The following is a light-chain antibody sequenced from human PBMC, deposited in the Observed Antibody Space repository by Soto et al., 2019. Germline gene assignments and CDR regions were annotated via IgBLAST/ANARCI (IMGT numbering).Light chain of an antibody. CDR1: SSDVGGYNL. V-gene: IGLV2-23*01. Sequence: QSALTQPASVSGSPGQSITISCTGTSSDVGGYNLVSWYQQHPGKAPQLMIYEGSKRPSGVSNRSSGSKSGNTASLTISGLQAEDEADYYCCSYAGSRNVVFGGGTKLTVL. CDR2: EGS. CDR3: CSYAGSRNVV. J-gene: IGLJ2*01.